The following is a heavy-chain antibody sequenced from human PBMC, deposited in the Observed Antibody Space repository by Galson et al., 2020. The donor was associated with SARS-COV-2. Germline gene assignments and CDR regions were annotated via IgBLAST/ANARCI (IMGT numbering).Heavy chain of an antibody. CDR3: AALWAGMTTGGGY. V-gene: IGHV1-58*01. D-gene: IGHD4-17*01. J-gene: IGHJ4*02. CDR1: GFTFTSSA. CDR2: IVVGTGNT. Sequence: SVKVSCKASGFTFTSSAVQWVRQARGPRLEWIGWIVVGTGNTTYAQNFQERVTITSDMSTNTAYMELSSLRSDDTAVYYCAALWAGMTTGGGYWGQGTLVTVSS.